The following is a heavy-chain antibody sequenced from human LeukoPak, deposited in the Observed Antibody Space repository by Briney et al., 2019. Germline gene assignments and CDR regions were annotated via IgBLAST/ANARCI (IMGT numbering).Heavy chain of an antibody. Sequence: ASVKVSCKASGYTFTGYYMHWVRQAPGQGLEWMGWINPNSGGTNYAQKFQGRVTMTRDTSISTAYMELSRLRSDDTAVYYCARDLFDWLLKSYYYYGMDVWGQGTTVTVSS. CDR2: INPNSGGT. D-gene: IGHD3-9*01. CDR1: GYTFTGYY. CDR3: ARDLFDWLLKSYYYYGMDV. V-gene: IGHV1-2*02. J-gene: IGHJ6*02.